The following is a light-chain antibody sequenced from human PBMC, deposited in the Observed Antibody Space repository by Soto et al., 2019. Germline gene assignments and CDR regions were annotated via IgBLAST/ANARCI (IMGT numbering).Light chain of an antibody. V-gene: IGLV3-9*01. CDR2: RNT. CDR1: NIGSKK. Sequence: SSELTQPLSVSVALGQTARITCGGDNIGSKKVHWYQQKPGQAPVLVIYRNTNRPSGIPERFSGSNSGNTATLTISRAQAGDEADYYCQVWDSNSGVFGGGTKLTVL. CDR3: QVWDSNSGV. J-gene: IGLJ3*02.